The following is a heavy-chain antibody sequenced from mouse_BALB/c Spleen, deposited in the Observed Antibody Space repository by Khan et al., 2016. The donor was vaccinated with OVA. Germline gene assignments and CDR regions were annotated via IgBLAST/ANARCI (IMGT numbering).Heavy chain of an antibody. Sequence: LEQYGAELMKPGASVKISCKATGYTFSNSCIEWVKQRPGHGLEWIGEILPGSGSSNYNEKFKGKATFTADTSSNTAYMQLSSLTSEDSAVYYCARYPTHWYFDVWGAGTTVTVSS. CDR2: ILPGSGSS. CDR1: GYTFSNSC. J-gene: IGHJ1*01. CDR3: ARYPTHWYFDV. V-gene: IGHV1-9*01. D-gene: IGHD2-10*01.